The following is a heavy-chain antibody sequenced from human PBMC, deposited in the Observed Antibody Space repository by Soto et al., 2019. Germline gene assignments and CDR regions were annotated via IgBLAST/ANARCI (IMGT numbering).Heavy chain of an antibody. J-gene: IGHJ6*02. CDR1: GFTFSSYA. D-gene: IGHD6-19*01. CDR3: ARAIRMGVAGTVDV. V-gene: IGHV3-30-3*01. Sequence: LRLSCAASGFTFSSYAMHWVRQAPGKGLEWVAVISYDGSNKYYADSVKGRFTISRDNSKNTLYLQMNSLRAEDTAVYYCARAIRMGVAGTVDVWGQGTTVTVSS. CDR2: ISYDGSNK.